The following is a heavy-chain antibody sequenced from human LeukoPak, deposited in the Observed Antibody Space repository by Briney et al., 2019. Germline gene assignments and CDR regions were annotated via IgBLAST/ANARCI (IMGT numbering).Heavy chain of an antibody. D-gene: IGHD1-1*01. CDR3: ARKSQRDLDY. V-gene: IGHV3-74*01. J-gene: IGHJ4*02. CDR2: INSDGSST. Sequence: GGSLRLSCAASGFTFSSYWMHWVRQAPGKGLGWVSRINSDGSSTSYADSVKGRFTISRDNAKNTLYLQMNSLRAEDTAVYYCARKSQRDLDYWGQGTLVTVSS. CDR1: GFTFSSYW.